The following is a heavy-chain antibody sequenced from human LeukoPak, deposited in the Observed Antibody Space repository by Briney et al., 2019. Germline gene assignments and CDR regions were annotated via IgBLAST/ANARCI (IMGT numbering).Heavy chain of an antibody. Sequence: PGGSLRLSSAASGFTFSSYSMNWVRQAPGKGLEWVSYISSSSSTIYYADSVKGRFTISRDNAKNSLYLQMNSLRAEDTAVYYCARVPLSYGLRSGSYFDYWGQGTLVTVSS. V-gene: IGHV3-48*01. CDR3: ARVPLSYGLRSGSYFDY. CDR1: GFTFSSYS. J-gene: IGHJ4*02. D-gene: IGHD3-10*01. CDR2: ISSSSSTI.